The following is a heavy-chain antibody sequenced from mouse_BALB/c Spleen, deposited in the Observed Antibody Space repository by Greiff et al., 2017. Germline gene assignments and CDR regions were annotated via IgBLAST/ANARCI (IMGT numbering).Heavy chain of an antibody. CDR2: ISSGSSTI. D-gene: IGHD2-14*01. CDR3: ARGDYRYDGAMDY. V-gene: IGHV5-17*02. CDR1: GFTFSSFG. Sequence: EVKLVESGGGLVQPGGSRKLSCAASGFTFSSFGMHWVRQAPEMGLEWVAYISSGSSTIYYADTVKGRFTISRDNPKNTLFLQMTSLRSEDTAMYYCARGDYRYDGAMDYWGQGTSVTVSS. J-gene: IGHJ4*01.